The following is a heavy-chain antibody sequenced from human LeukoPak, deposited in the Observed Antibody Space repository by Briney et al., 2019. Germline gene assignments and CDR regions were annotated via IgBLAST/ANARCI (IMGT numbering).Heavy chain of an antibody. CDR2: LWHDASHT. J-gene: IGHJ4*02. D-gene: IGHD3-10*01. CDR1: GLSFRTNA. V-gene: IGHV3-33*01. CDR3: AREIFGSGSYPDY. Sequence: GGSLSPPCAAPGLSFRTNAMHWVRQAPGKGLEWVALLWHDASHTFYTDSVKGRFTISRDNSKNTVYLQMNSLGGEDTAVYYCAREIFGSGSYPDYWGQGTLVTVSS.